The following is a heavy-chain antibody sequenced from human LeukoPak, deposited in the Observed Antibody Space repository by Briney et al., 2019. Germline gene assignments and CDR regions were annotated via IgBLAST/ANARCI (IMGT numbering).Heavy chain of an antibody. CDR3: ARYGSSPATYFDY. CDR1: GGSISNYY. V-gene: IGHV4-59*01. D-gene: IGHD5-18*01. CDR2: VYYDGRT. J-gene: IGHJ4*02. Sequence: SETLSLTCSVSGGSISNYYWSWIRQPPGKGLEWIGWVYYDGRTSYNPSHKNRVSISVDTSKNQFSLKLSSVTAADTAMYYCARYGSSPATYFDYWGQGPLVTVSS.